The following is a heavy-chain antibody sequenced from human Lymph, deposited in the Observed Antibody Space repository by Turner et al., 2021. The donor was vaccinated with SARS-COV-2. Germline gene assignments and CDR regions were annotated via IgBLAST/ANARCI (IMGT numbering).Heavy chain of an antibody. CDR1: GFTFDDYA. CDR3: AKEGLSGRRLQFVPYFAY. V-gene: IGHV3-43*02. CDR2: ISGDGCST. Sequence: EVQLVESGGGVVQPGGSLRLSCADSGFTFDDYAMHWVRQSPGKGLEWVSLISGDGCSTYYADSVKGRFTISRDDSKNSLYLQINSLRTEDTALYYCAKEGLSGRRLQFVPYFAYWGQGTLVSVSS. D-gene: IGHD5-12*01. J-gene: IGHJ4*02.